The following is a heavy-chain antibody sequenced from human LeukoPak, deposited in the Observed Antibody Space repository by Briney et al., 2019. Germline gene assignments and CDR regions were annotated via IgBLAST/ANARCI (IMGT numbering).Heavy chain of an antibody. CDR3: ARDVYSSGWYVLGGYFDY. J-gene: IGHJ4*02. Sequence: TGGSLRLSCAASGFTFSSYGMHWVRQAPGKGLEWVAVISYDGSNKYYADSVKGRFTISRDNSKNTLYLQMNSLRAEDTAVYYCARDVYSSGWYVLGGYFDYWGQGTLVTVSS. CDR2: ISYDGSNK. CDR1: GFTFSSYG. D-gene: IGHD6-19*01. V-gene: IGHV3-30*03.